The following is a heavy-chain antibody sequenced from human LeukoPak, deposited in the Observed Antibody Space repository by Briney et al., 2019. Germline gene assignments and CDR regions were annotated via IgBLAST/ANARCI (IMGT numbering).Heavy chain of an antibody. CDR1: GGSISSGGFY. CDR2: IYYSGST. V-gene: IGHV4-31*03. CDR3: ARGHNFDWFDP. D-gene: IGHD1-1*01. J-gene: IGHJ5*02. Sequence: PSQTLSLTCTVSGGSISSGGFYWSWIRQHPGKGLEWIGYIYYSGSTYYNPSLKSRVTISVDTSKNQFSLKLSSVTAADTAVYYCARGHNFDWFDPWGQGTLVTVSS.